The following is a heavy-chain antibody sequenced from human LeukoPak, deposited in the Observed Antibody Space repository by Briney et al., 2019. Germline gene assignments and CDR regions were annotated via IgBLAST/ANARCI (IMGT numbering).Heavy chain of an antibody. Sequence: GASVKVSCKASGYTVSSQGISWVRQAPGQGLEWMGWISHKNGNTNYAQNFQGRVTMTTDTSTSTAYMELRSLRSDDTAVYYCARGSFGERLLDYWGQGTLVTVSS. D-gene: IGHD3-10*01. CDR3: ARGSFGERLLDY. J-gene: IGHJ4*02. V-gene: IGHV1-18*01. CDR1: GYTVSSQG. CDR2: ISHKNGNT.